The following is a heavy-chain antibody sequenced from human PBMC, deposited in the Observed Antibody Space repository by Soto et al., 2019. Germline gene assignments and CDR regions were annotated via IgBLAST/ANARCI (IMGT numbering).Heavy chain of an antibody. J-gene: IGHJ3*02. Sequence: QITLKGSGPTLVKPTQTLTLTCTLSGISLSTSGVGLGWIRQTPGKALEWLAPVYWNDDKHYSPSLKSRLTITKDTSKYQAILTMTNMDPVDTATYFCARGLATLPVFAFDIWGQGTVVTVSS. D-gene: IGHD1-1*01. CDR2: VYWNDDK. CDR1: GISLSTSGVG. V-gene: IGHV2-5*01. CDR3: ARGLATLPVFAFDI.